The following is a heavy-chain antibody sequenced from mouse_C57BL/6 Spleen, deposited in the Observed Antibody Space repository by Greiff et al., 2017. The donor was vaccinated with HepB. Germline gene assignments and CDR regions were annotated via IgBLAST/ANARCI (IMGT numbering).Heavy chain of an antibody. V-gene: IGHV1-55*01. CDR2: IYPGSGST. Sequence: VQLQQPGAELVKPGASVKMSCKASGYTFTSYWITWVKQRPGQGLEWIGDIYPGSGSTNYNEKFKSKATLTVDTSSSTAYMQLSSLTSEDSAVYYCARRGVTTGGSMDYCGQGTSVTVSS. CDR3: ARRGVTTGGSMDY. D-gene: IGHD2-2*01. CDR1: GYTFTSYW. J-gene: IGHJ4*01.